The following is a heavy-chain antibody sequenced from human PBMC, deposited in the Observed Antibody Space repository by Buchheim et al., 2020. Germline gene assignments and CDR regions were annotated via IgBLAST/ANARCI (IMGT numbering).Heavy chain of an antibody. CDR2: IWYDGSNK. V-gene: IGHV3-33*01. Sequence: QVQLVDSGGGVVQPGRSLRLSCAASGFTFSSYGMHWVRQAPGKGLEWVAVIWYDGSNKYYADSVKGRFTISRDNSKNTLYLQMNSLRAEDTAVYYGARSMVRGPSRLHYYGMDVWGQGTT. D-gene: IGHD3-10*01. CDR3: ARSMVRGPSRLHYYGMDV. CDR1: GFTFSSYG. J-gene: IGHJ6*02.